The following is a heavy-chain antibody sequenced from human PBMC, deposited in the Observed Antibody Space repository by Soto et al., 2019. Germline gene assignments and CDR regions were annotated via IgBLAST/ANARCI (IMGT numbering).Heavy chain of an antibody. CDR3: ARGVMGGYFDY. J-gene: IGHJ4*02. D-gene: IGHD2-21*01. CDR2: IYPGDSYT. CDR1: GYSFTSYW. Sequence: GESLKISCKDSGYSFTSYWIVWVLQMPGKGLEWMALIYPGDSYTRYSPSFQGQVTISSDKSISTAYLQWSSLKASDTAMYYCARGVMGGYFDYWGQGTLVTVSS. V-gene: IGHV5-51*01.